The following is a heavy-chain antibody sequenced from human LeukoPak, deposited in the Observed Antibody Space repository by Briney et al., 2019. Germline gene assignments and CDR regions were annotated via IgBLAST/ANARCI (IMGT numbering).Heavy chain of an antibody. CDR3: AREDSRGYTRHTFDI. CDR1: GYTFTSYA. D-gene: IGHD3-10*01. CDR2: INTNTGNP. V-gene: IGHV7-4-1*02. Sequence: GASVKVSCKASGYTFTSYAMNWVRQAPGQGLEWMGWINTNTGNPTYAQGFTGRFVFSLDTSASTAYLQISSLKAEDTAVYYCAREDSRGYTRHTFDIWGQGTMVTVSS. J-gene: IGHJ3*02.